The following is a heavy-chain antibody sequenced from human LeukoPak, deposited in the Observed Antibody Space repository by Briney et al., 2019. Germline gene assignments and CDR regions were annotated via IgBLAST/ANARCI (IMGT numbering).Heavy chain of an antibody. CDR3: ARESGLSAFDY. V-gene: IGHV3-72*01. D-gene: IGHD2-15*01. CDR1: GFTFSDHY. CDR2: TRNKANSYTT. J-gene: IGHJ4*02. Sequence: PGGSLRLSCAASGFTFSDHYMDWVRQAPGKGLKWVGRTRNKANSYTTEYAASVKGRFTISRDDSKISLYLQMNSLKTEDTAVYYCARESGLSAFDYWGQENLVTVSS.